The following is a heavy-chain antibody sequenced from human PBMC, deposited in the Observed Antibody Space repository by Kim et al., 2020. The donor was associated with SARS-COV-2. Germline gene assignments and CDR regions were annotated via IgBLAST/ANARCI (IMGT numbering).Heavy chain of an antibody. V-gene: IGHV1-2*06. Sequence: ASVKVSCKASGYTFTGHYMHWVRQAPGQGLEWMGRIEPNSGDTNYAQNFQGRVTMTRDTSIRTAYMDLSRLRFDDTAVYYCTREDPRWFDAWGQGTPVTV. CDR1: GYTFTGHY. J-gene: IGHJ5*02. CDR2: IEPNSGDT. CDR3: TREDPRWFDA.